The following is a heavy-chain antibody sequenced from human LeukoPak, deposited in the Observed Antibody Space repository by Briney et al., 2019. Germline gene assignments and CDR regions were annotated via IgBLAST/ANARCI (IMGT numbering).Heavy chain of an antibody. CDR1: GYTFTTYG. CDR2: ISTYNGNT. J-gene: IGHJ4*02. D-gene: IGHD3-22*01. CDR3: ARVYDSSGYYYSDY. Sequence: ASVKVSCKASGYTFTTYGITWVRQAPGQGLEWMGWISTYNGNTNHAQKLQGRVTMTTDTSTRTAHMELRSLRSDDTAVYYCARVYDSSGYYYSDYWGQGTLVTVSS. V-gene: IGHV1-18*01.